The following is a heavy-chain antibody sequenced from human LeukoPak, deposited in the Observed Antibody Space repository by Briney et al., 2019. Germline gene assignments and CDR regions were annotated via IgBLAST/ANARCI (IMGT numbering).Heavy chain of an antibody. CDR1: GDSISNYY. Sequence: PSETLSLTCTVSGDSISNYYWSWIRQPPGKGLEWIGYIYYSGSTNYNPSLKSRVTISVDTSKNQFSLKLSSVTAADTAVYYCARVGRGDCSGGSCYYEWFDPWGQGTLVTVSS. V-gene: IGHV4-59*01. D-gene: IGHD2-15*01. CDR3: ARVGRGDCSGGSCYYEWFDP. CDR2: IYYSGST. J-gene: IGHJ5*02.